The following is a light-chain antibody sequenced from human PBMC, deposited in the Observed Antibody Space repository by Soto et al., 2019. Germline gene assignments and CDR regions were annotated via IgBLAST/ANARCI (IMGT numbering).Light chain of an antibody. J-gene: IGKJ4*01. V-gene: IGKV3-20*01. Sequence: EIVLTQSPGTLSLSPGERATLSCRASQRVNSKYLAWYQQQPGQAPRLLIYDASIRATGIPDRFSGSGSGTDFTLTISRLEPEDFAVYYCQQYGGSPLTFGGGAKVDIK. CDR3: QQYGGSPLT. CDR1: QRVNSKY. CDR2: DAS.